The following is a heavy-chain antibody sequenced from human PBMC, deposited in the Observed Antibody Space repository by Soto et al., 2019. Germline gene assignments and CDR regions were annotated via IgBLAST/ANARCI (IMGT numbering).Heavy chain of an antibody. D-gene: IGHD2-2*02. V-gene: IGHV3-30-3*01. CDR1: GFTFSSYA. J-gene: IGHJ4*02. CDR2: ISYDGSNK. Sequence: QVQLVESGGGVVQPGRSPRLSCAASGFTFSSYAMHWVRQAPGKGLEWVAVISYDGSNKYYADSVKGRFTISRDNSKNTLYLQMYSLRAEDTAVYYCARLGYCSSTSCYRGGIGYWGQGTLVTVSS. CDR3: ARLGYCSSTSCYRGGIGY.